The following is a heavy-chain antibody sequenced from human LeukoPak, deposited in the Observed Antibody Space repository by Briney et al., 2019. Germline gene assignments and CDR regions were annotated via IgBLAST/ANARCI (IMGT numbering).Heavy chain of an antibody. Sequence: PGGSLRLSCAVSGFTLSNYWMSWVRQAPGKGLEWVANIKQDGSEKYYVDSVEGRFTISRDNAKNSLYLQMSSLRAEDTAIYYCAKNGDRGAFCTGGTCYPYFYYYMDVWGKGTTVTI. CDR3: AKNGDRGAFCTGGTCYPYFYYYMDV. J-gene: IGHJ6*03. D-gene: IGHD2-15*01. V-gene: IGHV3-7*05. CDR1: GFTLSNYW. CDR2: IKQDGSEK.